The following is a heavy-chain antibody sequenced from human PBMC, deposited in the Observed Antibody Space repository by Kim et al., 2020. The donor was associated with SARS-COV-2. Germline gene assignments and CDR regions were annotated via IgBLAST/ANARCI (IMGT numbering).Heavy chain of an antibody. CDR3: ARDGLGM. Sequence: RGGATTYAPQFQGRVTLTRDMSTSTVYMEMSGLTSEDTAVYYCARDGLGMWGQGTLVVVSS. V-gene: IGHV1-46*01. J-gene: IGHJ4*02. CDR2: RGGAT. D-gene: IGHD4-17*01.